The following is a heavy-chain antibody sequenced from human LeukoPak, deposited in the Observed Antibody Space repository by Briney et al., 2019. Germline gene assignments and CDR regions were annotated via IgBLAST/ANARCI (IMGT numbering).Heavy chain of an antibody. Sequence: GGSLRLSCTVSGLTFSISGMHWVRQAPGKGLECASVISGDGGSIYHADSVRGRFTISRDNSKNTLYLQMNSLRAEDTAVYYCARLNGKYCSGGSCYVDYWGQGTLVTVSS. V-gene: IGHV3-23*01. CDR3: ARLNGKYCSGGSCYVDY. D-gene: IGHD2-15*01. CDR1: GLTFSISG. J-gene: IGHJ4*02. CDR2: ISGDGGSI.